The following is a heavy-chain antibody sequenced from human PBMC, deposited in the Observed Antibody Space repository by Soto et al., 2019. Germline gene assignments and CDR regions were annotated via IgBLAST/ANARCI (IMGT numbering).Heavy chain of an antibody. V-gene: IGHV1-18*01. D-gene: IGHD2-15*01. Sequence: APGQGLEWMGWISAYNGNTNYAQKLQGRVAMTTDTSTSTAYMELRSLRSDDTAVYYCARVGDFKDICFDPWGQGTLVSV. CDR3: ARVGDFKDICFDP. J-gene: IGHJ5*02. CDR2: ISAYNGNT.